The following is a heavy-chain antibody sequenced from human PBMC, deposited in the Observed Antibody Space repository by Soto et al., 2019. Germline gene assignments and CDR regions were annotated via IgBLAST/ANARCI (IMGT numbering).Heavy chain of an antibody. J-gene: IGHJ4*02. CDR1: WGSISNSGYC. CDR3: ARDKITGLFDY. D-gene: IGHD2-8*02. Sequence: SETLSLTCTVAWGSISNSGYCWTWIRQPPGTGLEWIGEINHSGSTNYHPSLKSRVTISVDPSKNQFSLKLTSVTAADTAVYYCARDKITGLFDYWGQGTLVTVSS. CDR2: INHSGST. V-gene: IGHV4-39*07.